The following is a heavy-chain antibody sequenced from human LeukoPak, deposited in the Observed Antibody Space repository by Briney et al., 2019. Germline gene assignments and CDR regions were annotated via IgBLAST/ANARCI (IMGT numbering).Heavy chain of an antibody. Sequence: PGGSLRLSCAASGFTFSSYGMHWVRQAPGKGLEWVAVISYDGSNKYYADSVKGRFTISRDNSKNTLYLQMNSLRAEDTAVYYCARGIEMATFYFDYWGQGTLVTVSS. V-gene: IGHV3-30*03. CDR3: ARGIEMATFYFDY. CDR2: ISYDGSNK. CDR1: GFTFSSYG. J-gene: IGHJ4*02. D-gene: IGHD5-24*01.